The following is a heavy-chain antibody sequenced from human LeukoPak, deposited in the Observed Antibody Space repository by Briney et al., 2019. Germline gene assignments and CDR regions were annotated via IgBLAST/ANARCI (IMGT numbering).Heavy chain of an antibody. CDR2: MYYSGST. CDR3: AIKDGDY. CDR1: GASISSYH. V-gene: IGHV4-59*01. D-gene: IGHD5-24*01. Sequence: ASETLSLTCTVSGASISSYHWSWIRQPPGKGLEWIGYMYYSGSTNYNPSLKSRVTMSLDTSKNQFSLKLRSVTAADTAIYYCAIKDGDYWGQGTLVTVSS. J-gene: IGHJ4*02.